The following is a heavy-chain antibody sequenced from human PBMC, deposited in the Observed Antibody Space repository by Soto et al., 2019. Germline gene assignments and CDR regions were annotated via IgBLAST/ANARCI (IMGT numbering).Heavy chain of an antibody. V-gene: IGHV3-33*01. J-gene: IGHJ5*02. CDR1: GFSLRTYG. CDR3: ARDVVTAVAGSGNWFDP. D-gene: IGHD6-19*01. CDR2: IWYDGTKK. Sequence: QVQLVESGGGVVQSGRSLTLSCAASGFSLRTYGMHWLRRAPGKGLEWVAFIWYDGTKKFYANSVKGRSTISKDNSNNILYLQMSGLRAEDTAVYYCARDVVTAVAGSGNWFDPWGQGTLVTVSS.